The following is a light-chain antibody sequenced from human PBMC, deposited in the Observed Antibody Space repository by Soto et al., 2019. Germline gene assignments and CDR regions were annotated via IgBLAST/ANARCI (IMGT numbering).Light chain of an antibody. V-gene: IGLV2-14*01. CDR1: SSDVGAYNY. J-gene: IGLJ3*02. CDR3: LSYTSSSTLV. CDR2: EVS. Sequence: QSALTQPASVSGSPGQSITISCTGTSSDVGAYNYVSWYQQHPGNAPKLMIYEVSNRPSGVSDRFSGSKSGNTASLTISGLQAEDEADYYCLSYTSSSTLVFGGGTKLTVL.